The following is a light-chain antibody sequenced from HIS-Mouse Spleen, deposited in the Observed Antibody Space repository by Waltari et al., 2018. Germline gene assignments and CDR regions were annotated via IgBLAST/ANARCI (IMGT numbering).Light chain of an antibody. J-gene: IGLJ3*02. V-gene: IGLV1-44*01. CDR2: SNN. CDR1: SLRSYY. CDR3: AAWDDSLNGWV. Sequence: SELTQDPAVSVALGQTVRITFQGDSLRSYYASWYQQKPGTAPKLLIYSNNQRPSGVPDRFSGSKSGTSASLAISGLQSEDEADYYCAAWDDSLNGWVFGGGTKLTVL.